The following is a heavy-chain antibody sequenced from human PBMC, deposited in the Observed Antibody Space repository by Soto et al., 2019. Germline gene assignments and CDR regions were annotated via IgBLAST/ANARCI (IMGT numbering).Heavy chain of an antibody. CDR1: GGFVSSGSYY. Sequence: QVQLQQWGAGLLKPSETLSLTCAVDGGFVSSGSYYWSWIRQPPGKGLEWIGEMSHSGGTHFNPSLKSRVTISVDTSKNQCSLKMSSVTAADTALYYCARVERGTATTVVDAFDIWGPGTMVTVSS. J-gene: IGHJ3*02. CDR2: MSHSGGT. CDR3: ARVERGTATTVVDAFDI. V-gene: IGHV4-34*01. D-gene: IGHD1-1*01.